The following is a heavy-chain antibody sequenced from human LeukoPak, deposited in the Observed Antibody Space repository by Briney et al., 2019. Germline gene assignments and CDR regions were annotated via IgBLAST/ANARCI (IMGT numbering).Heavy chain of an antibody. V-gene: IGHV3-7*01. CDR3: ARVGKNGWDFDH. J-gene: IGHJ4*02. D-gene: IGHD6-19*01. CDR2: INEAGSLK. Sequence: TGGSLRLSCAASGFTFSAYWMTWVRQAPGKGLEWVTIINEAGSLKYYVDSVKGRFTTSRDNTKNSLYLQMSTLRVEDTAVYYCARVGKNGWDFDHWGQGTLVTVSS. CDR1: GFTFSAYW.